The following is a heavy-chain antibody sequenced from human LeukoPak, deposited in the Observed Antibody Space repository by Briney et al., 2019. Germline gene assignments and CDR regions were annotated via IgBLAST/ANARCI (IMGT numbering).Heavy chain of an antibody. V-gene: IGHV4-4*07. CDR1: GGSISSYY. D-gene: IGHD2-2*01. Sequence: PSETLSLTCTVSGGSISSYYWSWLRHPARTGLEWIGRIYINVNTNYNPSLKSRVTMSVDTSKNQFSLKLSSVTAADTAVYYCARDRGYCSGTSCPAFDYWGQGTLVTVSS. CDR3: ARDRGYCSGTSCPAFDY. CDR2: IYINVNT. J-gene: IGHJ4*02.